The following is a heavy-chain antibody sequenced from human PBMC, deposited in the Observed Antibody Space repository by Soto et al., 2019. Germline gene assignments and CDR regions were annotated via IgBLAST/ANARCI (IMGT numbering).Heavy chain of an antibody. CDR2: IGSSGRST. V-gene: IGHV3-23*01. CDR3: AKGHTPAEISMPRTFHN. D-gene: IGHD2-2*01. Sequence: EVQLLESGGGLVQPGGSLRLSCGASGFTFNTYAMTWVRQAPGKGLEWVSAIGSSGRSTYYADSVKGRFTISRDNSKNTVYLQMNSLRADDSAVYYCAKGHTPAEISMPRTFHNWGQGTLVTVSS. CDR1: GFTFNTYA. J-gene: IGHJ4*02.